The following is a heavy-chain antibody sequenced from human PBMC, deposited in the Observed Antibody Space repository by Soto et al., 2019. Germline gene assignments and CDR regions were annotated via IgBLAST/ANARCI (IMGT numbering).Heavy chain of an antibody. V-gene: IGHV4-59*01. CDR1: GGSISSYY. Sequence: SETLSLTCTVSGGSISSYYWSWIRQPPGKGLEWIGYIYYSGSTNYNPSLKSRVTISVDTSKNQFSLKLSSVTAADTAVYYCARTKLWPYYGMDVCGQGTTVTVPS. CDR3: ARTKLWPYYGMDV. J-gene: IGHJ6*02. CDR2: IYYSGST. D-gene: IGHD3-10*01.